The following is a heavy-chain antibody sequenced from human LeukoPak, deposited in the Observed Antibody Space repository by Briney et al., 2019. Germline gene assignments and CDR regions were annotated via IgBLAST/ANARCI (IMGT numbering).Heavy chain of an antibody. Sequence: PSETLSLTCTVSGGSVSSGTYYWSWMRQPPGEGLEWIGYIYYSGSTNYNPSLKSRVTISVDTSKNQVSLKLSSVTAADTAVYYCARVEWFGELSPFDIWGQGTMVTVSS. CDR1: GGSVSSGTYY. CDR3: ARVEWFGELSPFDI. J-gene: IGHJ3*02. D-gene: IGHD3-10*01. CDR2: IYYSGST. V-gene: IGHV4-61*01.